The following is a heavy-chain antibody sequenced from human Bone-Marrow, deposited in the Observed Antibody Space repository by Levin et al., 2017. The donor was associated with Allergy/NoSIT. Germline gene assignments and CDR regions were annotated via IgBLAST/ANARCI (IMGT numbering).Heavy chain of an antibody. D-gene: IGHD1-26*01. J-gene: IGHJ4*02. CDR1: GFRFSTSG. CDR2: IWSDGNKE. V-gene: IGHV3-33*01. Sequence: RAGGSLRLSCAASGFRFSTSGMHWVRQAPGKGLEWVAVIWSDGNKEYYADSVKGRFTVSRDNSKNTLYLQMNNLSAEDTAIYYCARERELHFDYWGQGTLVTVSS. CDR3: ARERELHFDY.